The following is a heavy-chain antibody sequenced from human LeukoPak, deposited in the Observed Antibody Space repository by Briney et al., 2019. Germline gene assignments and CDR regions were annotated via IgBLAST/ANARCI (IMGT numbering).Heavy chain of an antibody. Sequence: ASVKVSCKAPGYTFTSYYMHWVRQAPGQGLEWMGWINPNSGDTNYAQKFQGRVTMTRDTSISTAFMELSSLRSDDTAVYYCARYYYYQDSWGQGTLVTVSS. CDR1: GYTFTSYY. CDR3: ARYYYYQDS. CDR2: INPNSGDT. D-gene: IGHD3-10*01. J-gene: IGHJ4*02. V-gene: IGHV1-2*02.